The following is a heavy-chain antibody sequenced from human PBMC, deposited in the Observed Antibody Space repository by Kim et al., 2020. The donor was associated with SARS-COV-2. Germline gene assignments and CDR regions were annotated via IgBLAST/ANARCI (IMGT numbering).Heavy chain of an antibody. CDR3: AGYDSSGHYRRIYGMDV. J-gene: IGHJ6*02. V-gene: IGHV3-33*01. D-gene: IGHD3-22*01. CDR1: GFTFSNYA. Sequence: GGSLRLSCGASGFTFSNYAMHWVRQAPGKGLEWVAVIWYDGNNKYYAYSMKGRFTISRDNSKNTLDLQMNNLTAEDTAVYYCAGYDSSGHYRRIYGMDVWGQGTTVTVSS. CDR2: IWYDGNNK.